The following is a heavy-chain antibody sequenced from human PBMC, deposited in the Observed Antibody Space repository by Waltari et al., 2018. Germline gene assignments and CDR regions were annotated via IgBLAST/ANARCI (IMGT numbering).Heavy chain of an antibody. CDR1: GGSISSSSYY. Sequence: QLQLQESGPGLVKPSETLSLTCTVSGGSISSSSYYWGWIRQPPGKGLEWIGSIYYSGSTYYNPSLKSRVTISVDTSKNQFSLKLSSVTAADTAVYYCARTSGSYYWYFDLWGRGTLVTVSS. D-gene: IGHD1-26*01. J-gene: IGHJ2*01. CDR2: IYYSGST. V-gene: IGHV4-39*01. CDR3: ARTSGSYYWYFDL.